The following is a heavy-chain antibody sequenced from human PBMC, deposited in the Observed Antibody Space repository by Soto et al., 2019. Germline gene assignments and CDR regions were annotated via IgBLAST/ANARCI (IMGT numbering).Heavy chain of an antibody. D-gene: IGHD3-22*01. CDR2: INPNSGDT. V-gene: IGHV1-2*02. J-gene: IGHJ4*02. Sequence: GASVKVSCKASGYTFTGYYVHWVRQAPGQGLEWMGWINPNSGDTYLAQRFQGRVTMNRDTSIGTAYMELRGLTSDDTAEYYCARNYYDSSDRDYLDYWGQGTPVTVSS. CDR3: ARNYYDSSDRDYLDY. CDR1: GYTFTGYY.